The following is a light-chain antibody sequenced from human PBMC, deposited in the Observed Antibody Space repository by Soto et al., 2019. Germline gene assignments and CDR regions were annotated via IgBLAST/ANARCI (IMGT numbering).Light chain of an antibody. Sequence: DIQMTQSPSFVSASVGYRVSITCRASRDISSWLAWYQQKPGKAPKLLIFAASTLQSGVPSRFSGGGSGTDFSLIISSLQPEDFATYYCQQTSGFPRTFGQGTKVEIK. CDR1: RDISSW. V-gene: IGKV1-12*01. CDR2: AAS. CDR3: QQTSGFPRT. J-gene: IGKJ2*01.